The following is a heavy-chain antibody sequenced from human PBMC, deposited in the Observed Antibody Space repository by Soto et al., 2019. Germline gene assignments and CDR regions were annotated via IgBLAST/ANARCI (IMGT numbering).Heavy chain of an antibody. D-gene: IGHD2-15*01. CDR1: GYTFTSYG. V-gene: IGHV1-18*01. Sequence: QVQLVQSGAEVKKPGASVKVSCKASGYTFTSYGISWVLQATGQGLEWMGWISAYNGNTHNAQKLQGRVTLTTDTSTRTAYMELRGLRSDDPAVYYGARERGRYCSGGRCFGGDYWGQGTLVTVSS. J-gene: IGHJ4*02. CDR3: ARERGRYCSGGRCFGGDY. CDR2: ISAYNGNT.